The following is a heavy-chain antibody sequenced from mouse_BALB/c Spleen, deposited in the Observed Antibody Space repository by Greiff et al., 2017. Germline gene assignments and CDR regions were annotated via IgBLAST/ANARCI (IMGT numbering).Heavy chain of an antibody. J-gene: IGHJ4*01. CDR2: ISSGGSYT. D-gene: IGHD2-1*01. V-gene: IGHV5-9-1*01. CDR1: GFTFSSYA. CDR3: ARRDGNYAAMDY. Sequence: EVMVVESGGGLVKPGGSLKLSCAASGFTFSSYAMSWVRQTPEKRLEWVATISSGGSYTYYPDSVKGRFTISRDNAKNTLYLQMSSLRSEDTAMYYCARRDGNYAAMDYWGQGTSVTVSS.